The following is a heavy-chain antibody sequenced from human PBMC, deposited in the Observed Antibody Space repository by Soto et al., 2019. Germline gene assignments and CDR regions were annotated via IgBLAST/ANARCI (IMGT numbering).Heavy chain of an antibody. CDR2: IYSGGST. CDR1: GFTVSSNY. Sequence: EVQLVETGGGLIQPGGSLRLSCAASGFTVSSNYMSWVRQAPGKGLEWVSVIYSGGSTYYADSVKGRFTISRDNSKNTLYIQMNSLSAEDTAVYYCAREHFSWHSLDYWGQGTLVTVSS. CDR3: AREHFSWHSLDY. J-gene: IGHJ4*02. D-gene: IGHD6-13*01. V-gene: IGHV3-53*02.